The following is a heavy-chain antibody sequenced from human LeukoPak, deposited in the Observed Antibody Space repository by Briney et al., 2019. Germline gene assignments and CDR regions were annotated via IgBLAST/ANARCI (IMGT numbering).Heavy chain of an antibody. V-gene: IGHV3-23*01. CDR1: GFTFSSYA. Sequence: PGGSLRLSCAASGFTFSSYAMSWVRQAPGKGLEWVSAISGSGGSTYYADSVKGRFTISRDNSKNTLYLQMNSLRAEDTAVYYCAKGIRDNEDYGDFPYYFDYWGQGTLVTVAS. CDR3: AKGIRDNEDYGDFPYYFDY. J-gene: IGHJ4*02. D-gene: IGHD4-17*01. CDR2: ISGSGGST.